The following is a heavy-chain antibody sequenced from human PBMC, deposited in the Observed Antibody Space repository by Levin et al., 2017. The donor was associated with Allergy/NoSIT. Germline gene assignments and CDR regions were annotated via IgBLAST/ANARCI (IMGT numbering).Heavy chain of an antibody. Sequence: SETLSLTCTVSGGSISSYYWSWIRQPPGKGLEWIGYIYYSGSTNYNPSLKSRVTISVDTSKNQFSLKLSSVTAADTAVYYCARRGYSYGGGYYFDYWGQGTLVTVSS. CDR3: ARRGYSYGGGYYFDY. CDR1: GGSISSYY. CDR2: IYYSGST. V-gene: IGHV4-59*08. D-gene: IGHD5-18*01. J-gene: IGHJ4*02.